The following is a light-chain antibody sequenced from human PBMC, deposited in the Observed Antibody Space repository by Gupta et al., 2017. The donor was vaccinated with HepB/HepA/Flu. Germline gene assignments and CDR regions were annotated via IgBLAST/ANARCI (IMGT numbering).Light chain of an antibody. V-gene: IGLV3-1*01. J-gene: IGLJ1*01. Sequence: SYELTQPPSVSVSPGPTASIPCSGDKLGDKYACWYQQKPGQSPVLVIYQDSKRPSGIPERFSGSNSGNTATLTISGTQAMDEADYYCQAWDSSTFYVFGTGTKVTVL. CDR2: QDS. CDR1: KLGDKY. CDR3: QAWDSSTFYV.